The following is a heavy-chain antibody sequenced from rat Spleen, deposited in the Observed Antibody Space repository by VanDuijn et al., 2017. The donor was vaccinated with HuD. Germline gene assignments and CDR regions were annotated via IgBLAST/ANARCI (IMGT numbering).Heavy chain of an antibody. J-gene: IGHJ2*01. D-gene: IGHD4-2*01. Sequence: EVQVLESGGGLVQPGNSLKLSCATSGFTFSTAWMYWFRQFPEKRLEWVARIKAKSNNYATDYTESVKGRFTISRDDSKSSIYLQMNNLKGEDTAIYYCTWNWNYWGQGVMVTVSS. CDR1: GFTFSTAW. CDR3: TWNWNY. V-gene: IGHV6-6*01. CDR2: IKAKSNNYAT.